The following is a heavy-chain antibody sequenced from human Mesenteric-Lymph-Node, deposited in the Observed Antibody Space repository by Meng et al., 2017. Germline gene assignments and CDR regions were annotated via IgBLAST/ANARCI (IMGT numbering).Heavy chain of an antibody. D-gene: IGHD1-26*01. J-gene: IGHJ4*02. CDR1: GYTFTSYY. V-gene: IGHV1-46*03. CDR3: VRGYYYFDY. CDR2: SNPSGGNT. Sequence: QVQLVQSGAEVKKPGASVKVSCKASGYTFTSYYMHWVRQAPGQGLEWMGVSNPSGGNTNYAQKFQGSVTMTRDTSTSTIYMELSSLRSEDTAMYYCVRGYYYFDYWGQGTLVTVSS.